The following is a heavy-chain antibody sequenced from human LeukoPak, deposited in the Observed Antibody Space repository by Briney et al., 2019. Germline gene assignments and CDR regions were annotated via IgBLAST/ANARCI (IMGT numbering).Heavy chain of an antibody. CDR1: GFTFSSYG. CDR2: IRYDGSNK. D-gene: IGHD6-13*01. J-gene: IGHJ6*03. CDR3: AKDSRDIAAAGTVFGYYYMDV. V-gene: IGHV3-30*02. Sequence: QPGRSLRLSCAASGFTFSSYGMHWVRQAPGKGLEWVAFIRYDGSNKYYADSVKGRFTISRDNSKNTLYLQMNSLRAEDTAVYYCAKDSRDIAAAGTVFGYYYMDVWGKGTTVTISS.